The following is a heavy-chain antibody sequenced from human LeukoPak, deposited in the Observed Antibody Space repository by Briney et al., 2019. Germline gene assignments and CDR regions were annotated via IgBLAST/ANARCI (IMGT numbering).Heavy chain of an antibody. J-gene: IGHJ6*02. Sequence: SETLSLTCTVSGGSVSSGSYYWSWIRQPPGKGLEWIGYIYYSGSTNYNPSLKSRVIISVDTSKNQFSLKLSSVTAADTAVYYCARDPVVVDIVDYGMDVWGQGTTVTVSS. CDR3: ARDPVVVDIVDYGMDV. D-gene: IGHD2-15*01. CDR2: IYYSGST. V-gene: IGHV4-61*01. CDR1: GGSVSSGSYY.